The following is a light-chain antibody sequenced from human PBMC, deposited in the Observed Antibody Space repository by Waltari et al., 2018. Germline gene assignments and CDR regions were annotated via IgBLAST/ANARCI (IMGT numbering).Light chain of an antibody. CDR3: QQYVTLPAT. V-gene: IGKV3-20*01. CDR2: NAS. Sequence: EIVLTQSPGTLSLSAGERATLSCRASQSVRWFFAWYQQKPGQAPRLLIYNASSRATGIPDRFSGSGSGTDLSLTISRLEPEDFAVYYCQQYVTLPATFGQGTKLEI. J-gene: IGKJ1*01. CDR1: QSVRWF.